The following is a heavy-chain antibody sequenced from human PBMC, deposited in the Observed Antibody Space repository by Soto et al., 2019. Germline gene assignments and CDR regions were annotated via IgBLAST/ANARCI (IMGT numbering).Heavy chain of an antibody. J-gene: IGHJ6*02. D-gene: IGHD6-6*01. V-gene: IGHV3-30-3*01. CDR1: GFTFSSYA. CDR3: ARDGAEIAARAYYYGMDV. CDR2: ISYDGSNK. Sequence: GGSLRLSCAASGFTFSSYAMHWVRQAPGKGLEWVAVISYDGSNKYYAESVKGRFTISRDNSKNTLYLRMNSLRAEDTAVYYCARDGAEIAARAYYYGMDVWGQGTTVTVSS.